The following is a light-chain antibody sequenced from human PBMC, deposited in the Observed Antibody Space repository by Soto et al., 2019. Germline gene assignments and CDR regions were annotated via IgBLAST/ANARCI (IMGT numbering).Light chain of an antibody. CDR1: DSAIGSNY. V-gene: IGLV1-47*01. J-gene: IGLJ1*01. CDR3: AVWDDYVSGYV. Sequence: QSVLTQPPSASGTPGQRVTISCSGSDSAIGSNYVDWYHQFPGKAPKLLIYRNNERPSGVPERFSGSKSGTSAALAISGLRSEDEADYYCAVWDDYVSGYVFGAGTKVTVL. CDR2: RNN.